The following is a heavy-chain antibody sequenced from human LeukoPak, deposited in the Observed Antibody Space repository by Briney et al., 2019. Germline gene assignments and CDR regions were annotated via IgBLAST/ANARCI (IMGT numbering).Heavy chain of an antibody. CDR2: IWYDGSNK. CDR1: GFTFGSYS. J-gene: IGHJ4*02. V-gene: IGHV3-33*08. D-gene: IGHD2/OR15-2a*01. Sequence: GGSLRLSCAASGFTFGSYSMHWVRQAPGKGLEWVALIWYDGSNKYYTDSVKGRLTISRDNSKNTLYLQMNSLRAEDTAVYYCAREGPRGNSQFDYWGQGTLVTVSS. CDR3: AREGPRGNSQFDY.